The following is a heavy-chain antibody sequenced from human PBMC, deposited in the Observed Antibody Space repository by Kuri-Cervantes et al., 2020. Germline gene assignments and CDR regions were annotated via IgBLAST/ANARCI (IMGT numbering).Heavy chain of an antibody. CDR2: ISSSSSTI. D-gene: IGHD3-16*02. J-gene: IGHJ4*02. V-gene: IGHV3-48*01. Sequence: GESLKISCAASGFTFSSYSMNWVRQAPGKGLEWVSYISSSSSTIYYADSVKGRFTISRDNAKNSLYLQMNSLRAEDTAVYYCAKETHFYDYVWGSYRWGEYYFDYWGQGTLVTVSS. CDR1: GFTFSSYS. CDR3: AKETHFYDYVWGSYRWGEYYFDY.